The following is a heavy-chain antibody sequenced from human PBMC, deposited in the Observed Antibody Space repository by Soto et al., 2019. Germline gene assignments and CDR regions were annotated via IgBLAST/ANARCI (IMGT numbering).Heavy chain of an antibody. CDR1: GGSISSSSYY. CDR3: ARXTDYDILTGSLSLGMDV. CDR2: IYYSGST. Sequence: SETLSLTCTVSGGSISSSSYYWGWIRQPPGKGLEWIGSIYYSGSTYYNPSLKSRVTISVDTSKNQFSLKLSSVTAADTAVYYCARXTDYDILTGSLSLGMDVWGQGTTVTVSS. J-gene: IGHJ6*02. D-gene: IGHD3-9*01. V-gene: IGHV4-39*01.